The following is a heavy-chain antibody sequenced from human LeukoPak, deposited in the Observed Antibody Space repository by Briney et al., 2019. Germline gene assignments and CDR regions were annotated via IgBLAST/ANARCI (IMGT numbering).Heavy chain of an antibody. CDR2: IYYSGST. D-gene: IGHD6-25*01. V-gene: IGHV4-59*12. Sequence: RPSETLSLTCTVSGGSISSYYWSWIRQPPGKGLEWIGYIYYSGSTNYNPSLKSRVTISVDTAKNQVSLNLSSVTAADTAVYYCARADAAYWGQGTLVTVSS. J-gene: IGHJ4*02. CDR3: ARADAAY. CDR1: GGSISSYY.